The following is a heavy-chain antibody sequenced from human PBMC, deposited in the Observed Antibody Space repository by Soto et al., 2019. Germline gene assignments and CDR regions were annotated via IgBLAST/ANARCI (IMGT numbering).Heavy chain of an antibody. D-gene: IGHD3-10*01. CDR2: IYSGGST. CDR3: ARSKRYYGSGDDAFDI. Sequence: GGSLRLSCAASGFTVSSNYMSWVRQAPGKGLEWVSVIYSGGSTYYADSVKGRFTISRDNSKNTLYLQMNSLRAEDTAVYYCARSKRYYGSGDDAFDIWGQGTMVTVSS. CDR1: GFTVSSNY. J-gene: IGHJ3*02. V-gene: IGHV3-53*01.